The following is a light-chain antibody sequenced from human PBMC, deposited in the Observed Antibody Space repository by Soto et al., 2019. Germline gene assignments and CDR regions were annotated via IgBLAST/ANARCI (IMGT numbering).Light chain of an antibody. Sequence: PGERASLSCRASQSISGRYLAWYQQKPGQAPRLLIYDASSRATGIPDRFSGSGSGTDFILTISSLEPEDFAVYYCQHRSSWPLTFGGGTKVEIK. J-gene: IGKJ4*01. CDR1: QSISGRY. CDR2: DAS. V-gene: IGKV3D-20*02. CDR3: QHRSSWPLT.